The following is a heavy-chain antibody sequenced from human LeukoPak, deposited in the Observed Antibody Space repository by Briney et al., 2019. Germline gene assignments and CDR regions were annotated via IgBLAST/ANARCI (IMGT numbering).Heavy chain of an antibody. CDR1: GFTFNSYA. V-gene: IGHV3-23*01. Sequence: GGSLRLSCVASGFTFNSYAMSWVRQAPGKGLEWGSGISGSGGSTYYADSVKGRFTISRDNSKNTLYLQMNSLRAEDTAEYYCAKEDLRVYAFDIWGQGTMVTVSS. J-gene: IGHJ3*02. CDR3: AKEDLRVYAFDI. CDR2: ISGSGGST.